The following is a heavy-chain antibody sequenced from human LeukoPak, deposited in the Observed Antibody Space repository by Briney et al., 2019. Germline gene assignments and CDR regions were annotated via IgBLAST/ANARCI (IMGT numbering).Heavy chain of an antibody. CDR3: AKQWLVGI. J-gene: IGHJ4*02. CDR1: GFSFRDHA. CDR2: LSETGETT. V-gene: IGHV3-23*01. D-gene: IGHD6-19*01. Sequence: GGSLRLSCAASGFSFRDHATNGVRQAPGQGLEWVSSLSETGETTDYADSVKGRFTISRDNSNNILYLQMNSLRADDTAVYYCAKQWLVGIWGQGTLVTVSS.